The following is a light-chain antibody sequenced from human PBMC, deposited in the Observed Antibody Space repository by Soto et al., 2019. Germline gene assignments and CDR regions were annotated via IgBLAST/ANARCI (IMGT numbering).Light chain of an antibody. CDR3: QQYNDWHPWT. CDR1: QSIAKK. CDR2: GAS. J-gene: IGKJ1*01. Sequence: EILMTQSPASLSASPGERITLSCEASQSIAKKLAWHQQKPGQAPRLLMYGASTRAADIPARFSGSESGTEFSLTISSLQYEDFAIYYCQQYNDWHPWTFGQGTKVDIK. V-gene: IGKV3-15*01.